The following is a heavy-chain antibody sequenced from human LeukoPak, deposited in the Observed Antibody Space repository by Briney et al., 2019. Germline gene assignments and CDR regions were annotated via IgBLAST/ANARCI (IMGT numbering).Heavy chain of an antibody. CDR2: MNPNSGNT. J-gene: IGHJ6*03. V-gene: IGHV1-8*03. Sequence: ASVKVSCKASGYTFTSYDINWVRQATGQGLEWMGWMNPNSGNTGYAQKFQGRVTITRNTSISTAYMELSSLRSEDTAVYYCARVVYSYVYYYYYYMDVWGKGTTVTVSS. D-gene: IGHD5-18*01. CDR1: GYTFTSYD. CDR3: ARVVYSYVYYYYYYMDV.